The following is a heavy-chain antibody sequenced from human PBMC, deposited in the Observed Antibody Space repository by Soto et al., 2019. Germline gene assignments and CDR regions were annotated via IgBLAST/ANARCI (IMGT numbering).Heavy chain of an antibody. Sequence: GESLNISCKGSEYRFTSYWIGLVRQMPGKGLEWMGIIYPGDSDTRYSPSFQGQVTISADKSISTAYLQWSSLKASDTAMYYCARHLAVAARYGMDVWGQGTTVTVSS. CDR3: ARHLAVAARYGMDV. CDR2: IYPGDSDT. D-gene: IGHD6-19*01. V-gene: IGHV5-51*01. CDR1: EYRFTSYW. J-gene: IGHJ6*02.